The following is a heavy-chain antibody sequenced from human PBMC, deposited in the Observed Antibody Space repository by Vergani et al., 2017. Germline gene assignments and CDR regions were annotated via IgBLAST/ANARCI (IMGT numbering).Heavy chain of an antibody. J-gene: IGHJ5*02. CDR1: GASIRSSNYY. CDR2: IYYSGST. Sequence: QLQLQESGPGLVKPSATLSLTCSVSGASIRSSNYYWGWIRQPPGKGLEWIASIYYSGSTYYNPSLKSRVTISVDTSKNQFSLKLSSVTAADTAVYFCAGHSTVEWLVKLGGIDPWGQGILVTVSS. V-gene: IGHV4-39*01. CDR3: AGHSTVEWLVKLGGIDP. D-gene: IGHD6-19*01.